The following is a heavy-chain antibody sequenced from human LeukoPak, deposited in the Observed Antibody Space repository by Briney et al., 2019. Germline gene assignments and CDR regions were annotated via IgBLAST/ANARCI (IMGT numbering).Heavy chain of an antibody. CDR1: GFTFSSYS. V-gene: IGHV3-48*01. D-gene: IGHD2-2*01. Sequence: GGSLRLSCAASGFTFSSYSMNWVRQAPGKGLEWVSYINSSSSTIYYADSVKGRFTISRDNAKNSLYLQMNSLRAEDTAVYYCARESRIVVVPAASDYWGQGTLVTVSS. CDR3: ARESRIVVVPAASDY. J-gene: IGHJ4*02. CDR2: INSSSSTI.